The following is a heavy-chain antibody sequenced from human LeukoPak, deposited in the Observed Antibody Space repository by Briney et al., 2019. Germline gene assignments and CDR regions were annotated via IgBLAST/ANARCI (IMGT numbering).Heavy chain of an antibody. D-gene: IGHD3-22*01. CDR1: GFTFSSYA. CDR3: AKASHHDNSGYQYYFDY. Sequence: GGSLRLSCAASGFTFSSYAMSWVRQAPGKGLNWVSAISGSGGSTYYADSVKGRFTISRDNSKNTLYLQVNSLRAEDTAVYYCAKASHHDNSGYQYYFDYWGQGTLVTVSS. V-gene: IGHV3-23*01. CDR2: ISGSGGST. J-gene: IGHJ4*02.